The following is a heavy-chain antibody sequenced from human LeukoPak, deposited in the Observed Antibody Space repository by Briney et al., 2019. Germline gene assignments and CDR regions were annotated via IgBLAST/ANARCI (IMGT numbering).Heavy chain of an antibody. CDR3: ARAGGFTILRGAVNNWFDP. J-gene: IGHJ5*02. CDR2: MYYSGST. CDR1: GGSISSSSYY. D-gene: IGHD3-10*01. V-gene: IGHV4-39*07. Sequence: MPSETLSLTCTVSGGSISSSSYYWGWIRQPPGKGLEWIGSMYYSGSTFYNPSLKSRVTISVDTSKNHFSLKLSSVTAADTAVYYCARAGGFTILRGAVNNWFDPWGQGALVTVSS.